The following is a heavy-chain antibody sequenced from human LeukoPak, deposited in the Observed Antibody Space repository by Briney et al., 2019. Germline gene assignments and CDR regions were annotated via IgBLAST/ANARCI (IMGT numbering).Heavy chain of an antibody. CDR3: ARAAIGSNSEFDY. D-gene: IGHD4-23*01. CDR1: GGSINNCY. Sequence: SETLSLTCTVSGGSINNCYWSWIRQPPGKGLEWIGYIYYSGSTDYNPSFKSRVTISIDASKNQFSLRLRSVTAADTAVYYCARAAIGSNSEFDYWGHGTLVTVSS. J-gene: IGHJ4*01. V-gene: IGHV4-59*01. CDR2: IYYSGST.